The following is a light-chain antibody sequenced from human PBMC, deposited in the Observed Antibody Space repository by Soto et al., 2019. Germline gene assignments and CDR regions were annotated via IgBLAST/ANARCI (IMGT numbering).Light chain of an antibody. Sequence: EIVMTQYPATLSVSPGERATLSCRASQSVSSSLAWYQQKPGQAPRLLIYGASTRATGVPARFSGSGSGTEFTLTISSLQSEDFAVYYCQQYNNWPPITFGQGTRLVIK. CDR2: GAS. CDR3: QQYNNWPPIT. V-gene: IGKV3-15*01. J-gene: IGKJ5*01. CDR1: QSVSSS.